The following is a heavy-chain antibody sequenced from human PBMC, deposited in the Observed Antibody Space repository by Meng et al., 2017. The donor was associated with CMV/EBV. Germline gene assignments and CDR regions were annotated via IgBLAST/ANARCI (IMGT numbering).Heavy chain of an antibody. CDR3: ARAPGWFGKRGMDV. J-gene: IGHJ6*02. Sequence: ASVKVSCKASGYTFTSYDINWVRQATGQGLEWMGWMNPNSGNTGYAQKFQGRVTMTRNTSISTAYMELSSLRSEDTAVYYCARAPGWFGKRGMDVWGQGTTVTVS. V-gene: IGHV1-8*01. CDR1: GYTFTSYD. D-gene: IGHD3-10*01. CDR2: MNPNSGNT.